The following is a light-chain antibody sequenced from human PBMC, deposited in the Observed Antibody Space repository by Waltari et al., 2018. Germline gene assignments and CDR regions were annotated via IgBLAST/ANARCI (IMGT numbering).Light chain of an antibody. CDR1: QSVSSSY. CDR3: QHYGSSPPVT. CDR2: AAS. V-gene: IGKV3-20*01. J-gene: IGKJ2*01. Sequence: EIVLTQSPGTLSLSPGASTTLSCRVSQSVSSSYLSWYQQKPGQAPRLLIYAASSRATGIPDRFRGSGSGTDFTLTISRLEPGDFAVYYCQHYGSSPPVTFGQGTKLEI.